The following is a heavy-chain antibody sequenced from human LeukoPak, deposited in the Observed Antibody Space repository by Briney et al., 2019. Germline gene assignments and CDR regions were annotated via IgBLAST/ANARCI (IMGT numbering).Heavy chain of an antibody. CDR1: GFTFSSYG. CDR2: IWDDGSNK. J-gene: IGHJ4*02. D-gene: IGHD3-10*01. CDR3: AAESVYLYY. V-gene: IGHV3-33*01. Sequence: PGGSLRLSCAASGFTFSSYGMNWVRQAPGKGLEWVAVIWDDGSNKYYADSVKGRFTISRDNSKNTLYLQMNSLRAEDTAVYYCAAESVYLYYWGEGTLVTVSS.